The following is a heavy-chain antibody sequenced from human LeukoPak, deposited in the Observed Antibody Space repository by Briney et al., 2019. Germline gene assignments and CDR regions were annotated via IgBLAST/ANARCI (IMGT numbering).Heavy chain of an antibody. V-gene: IGHV3-48*03. CDR2: ISSSGSTI. CDR1: GFTFSSFP. CDR3: ARSHYGDYEDWFDP. J-gene: IGHJ5*02. D-gene: IGHD4-17*01. Sequence: GGSLRLSCAASGFTFSSFPMNWVRQAPGKGLEWVSYISSSGSTIYYADSVKGRFTISRDNAKNSLYLQMNSLRAEDTAVYYCARSHYGDYEDWFDPWGQGTLVTVSS.